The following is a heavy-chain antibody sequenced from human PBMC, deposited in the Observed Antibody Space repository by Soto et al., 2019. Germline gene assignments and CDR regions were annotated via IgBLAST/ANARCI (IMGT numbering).Heavy chain of an antibody. D-gene: IGHD5-18*01. CDR2: IIPIFGTA. J-gene: IGHJ6*02. CDR3: ARDRGDTAMDYYYYGMDV. Sequence: QVQLVQSGAEVKKPGSSVKVSCKASGGTFSSSAISWVRQAPGQGLEWMGGIIPIFGTANYAQKFQGRVTITADESPSTAYMELSSLRSEDTAVYYCARDRGDTAMDYYYYGMDVWGQGTTVTVSS. CDR1: GGTFSSSA. V-gene: IGHV1-69*01.